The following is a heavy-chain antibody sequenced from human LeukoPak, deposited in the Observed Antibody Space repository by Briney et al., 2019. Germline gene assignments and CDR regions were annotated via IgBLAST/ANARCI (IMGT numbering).Heavy chain of an antibody. CDR2: IYHSGST. V-gene: IGHV4-34*01. D-gene: IGHD3-10*01. CDR3: ARGVSMVGGVIFRYFDL. Sequence: PSETLSLTCAVYVGSFSDYYWSWIRQPSGMGLEWIGEIYHSGSTNYNPSLKSRVTMSVDTSKNQFSLKLTSVTVADTAVYYCARGVSMVGGVIFRYFDLWGRGTQVSAAS. J-gene: IGHJ2*01. CDR1: VGSFSDYY.